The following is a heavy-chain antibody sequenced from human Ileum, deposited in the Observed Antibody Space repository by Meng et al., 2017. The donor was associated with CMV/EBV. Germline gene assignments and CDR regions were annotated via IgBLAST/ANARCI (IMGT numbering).Heavy chain of an antibody. V-gene: IGHV3-23*01. CDR3: AKRPSYFHDSSGFDYFDG. J-gene: IGHJ4*01. CDR2: VTGSGGST. CDR1: GFTFNNYA. D-gene: IGHD3-22*01. Sequence: GGSLRLSCAVSGFTFNNYAMSWVRQAPGKGLEWVSAVTGSGGSTYYADSVKGRFTISRDNSKNTLYLQMNSLRAEDTALYYCAKRPSYFHDSSGFDYFDGWGHGTMVTVSS.